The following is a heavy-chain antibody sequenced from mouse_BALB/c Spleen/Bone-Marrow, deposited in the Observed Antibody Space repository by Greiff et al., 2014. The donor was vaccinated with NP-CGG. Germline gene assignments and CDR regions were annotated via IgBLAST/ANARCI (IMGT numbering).Heavy chain of an antibody. CDR2: INPYNDGT. CDR3: GRRESGTWFAY. J-gene: IGHJ3*01. V-gene: IGHV1-14*01. CDR1: GYTFTSFV. Sequence: VQLKESGPDLVKPGASVKMSCKASGYTFTSFVMHWVKQKPGQGLERIGYINPYNDGTKYNEKFKDKATLSSDKSSSTAYMELSSLTSEDSAVYYCGRRESGTWFAYWGQGTLVTVSA. D-gene: IGHD4-1*01.